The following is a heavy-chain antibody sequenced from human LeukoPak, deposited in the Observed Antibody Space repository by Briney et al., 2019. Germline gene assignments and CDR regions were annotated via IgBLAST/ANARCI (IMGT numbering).Heavy chain of an antibody. CDR2: IKHDGSEK. CDR3: ARDGVRGEFFDY. Sequence: GGSLRLSCAASGFTFSSYWMSWVRQAPGKGLEGVANIKHDGSEKYYVDSVKGRFTISRDNAKNSLYLQMNSLRAEDTAVYYCARDGVRGEFFDYWGQGTLVTVSS. J-gene: IGHJ4*02. D-gene: IGHD3-10*01. V-gene: IGHV3-7*01. CDR1: GFTFSSYW.